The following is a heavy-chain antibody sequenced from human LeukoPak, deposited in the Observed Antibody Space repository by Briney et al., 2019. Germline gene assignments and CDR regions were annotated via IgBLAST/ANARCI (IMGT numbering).Heavy chain of an antibody. Sequence: GGSLRLSCVASGFTVSSNYMSWVRQAPGKGLEWDSVIYSSGSTYYADSVKGRFTISRDNSKNTLYLQMNSLRAEDTAVYYCASGSGSYRTPYYYMDVWGTGTTVTVSS. V-gene: IGHV3-53*01. CDR1: GFTVSSNY. J-gene: IGHJ6*03. D-gene: IGHD3-10*01. CDR2: IYSSGST. CDR3: ASGSGSYRTPYYYMDV.